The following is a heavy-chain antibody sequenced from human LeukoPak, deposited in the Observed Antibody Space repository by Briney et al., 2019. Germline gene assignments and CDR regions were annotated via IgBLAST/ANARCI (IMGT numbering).Heavy chain of an antibody. CDR2: MNPNSGNT. J-gene: IGHJ5*02. CDR1: GYTFTSYD. CDR3: ARQPAVAGTIWFDP. Sequence: ASVKVSCKASGYTFTSYDINWVRQATGQGLEWMGWMNPNSGNTGYAQKFQGRVTITRNTSKSTAYMELSSLRSEDTAVYYCARQPAVAGTIWFDPWGQGTLVTVSS. D-gene: IGHD6-19*01. V-gene: IGHV1-8*03.